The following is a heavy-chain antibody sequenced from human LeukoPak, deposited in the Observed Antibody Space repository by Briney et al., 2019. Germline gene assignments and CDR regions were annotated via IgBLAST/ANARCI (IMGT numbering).Heavy chain of an antibody. CDR3: ARNWCSGGSCYPYFDY. CDR1: GGSISSYY. J-gene: IGHJ4*02. CDR2: IYYSGST. D-gene: IGHD2-15*01. Sequence: PSETLSLTCTVSGGSISSYYWSWIPQPPGKGLEWIGYIYYSGSTNYNPSLKSRVTISVDTSKNQFSLKLSSVTAADTAVYYCARNWCSGGSCYPYFDYWGQGTLVTVSS. V-gene: IGHV4-59*01.